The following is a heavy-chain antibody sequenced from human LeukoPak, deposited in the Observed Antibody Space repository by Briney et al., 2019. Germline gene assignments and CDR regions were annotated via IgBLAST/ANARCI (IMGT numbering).Heavy chain of an antibody. CDR1: GGSISSGAYY. CDR3: ARARDCSGGTCYQFNWFDP. CDR2: IFYSGNT. Sequence: PSETLSLTCTVSGGSISSGAYYWSWTRHPPGKALDGIGNIFYSGNTYYNPSLKSRVTISVDTSKNQFSLTLSSVTAADTAVYYCARARDCSGGTCYQFNWFDPWGQGTLVTVSS. D-gene: IGHD2-15*01. J-gene: IGHJ5*02. V-gene: IGHV4-31*03.